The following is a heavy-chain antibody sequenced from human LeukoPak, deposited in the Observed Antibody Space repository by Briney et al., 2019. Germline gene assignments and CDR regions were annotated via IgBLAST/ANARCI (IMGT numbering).Heavy chain of an antibody. CDR1: GGSISGHY. V-gene: IGHV4-59*11. D-gene: IGHD1-1*01. Sequence: SETLPLTCTVSGGSISGHYWSWTRQSPGRGLEWIGYIYYSGSANHNPSLKSRVTISVDTSKSRFSLKLSSVTAADTAMYYCARRPAWKYYFDYWGQGTLVTVSS. CDR3: ARRPAWKYYFDY. CDR2: IYYSGSA. J-gene: IGHJ4*02.